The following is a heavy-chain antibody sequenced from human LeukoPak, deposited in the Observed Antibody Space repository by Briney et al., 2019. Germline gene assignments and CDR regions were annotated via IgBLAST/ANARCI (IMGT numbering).Heavy chain of an antibody. J-gene: IGHJ3*02. V-gene: IGHV3-74*01. CDR1: GFTFSCYW. Sequence: GGSLRLSCAASGFTFSCYWMHWVRQAPGKGLVWLSRVNSDGNITTYADSVRGQFTVSRDNAKNTLYLQMNSLRAEDTAVYYCARRGLVPAFDIWGQGTTVIVTS. CDR3: ARRGLVPAFDI. D-gene: IGHD3-10*02. CDR2: VNSDGNIT.